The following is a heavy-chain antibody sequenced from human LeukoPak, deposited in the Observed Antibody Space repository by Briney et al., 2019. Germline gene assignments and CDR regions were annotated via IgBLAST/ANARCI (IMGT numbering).Heavy chain of an antibody. CDR3: AKGGKWDVTPFDY. D-gene: IGHD1-26*01. J-gene: IGHJ4*02. CDR2: IDNFGGST. Sequence: GGSLRLSCAASGFTFSSYAMSWVRQVAGKGLEWVSAIDNFGGSTYYADSVKGRFTISRDNSKNTLYLQVNSLRAEDTAVYYCAKGGKWDVTPFDYWGQGTLVTVSS. CDR1: GFTFSSYA. V-gene: IGHV3-23*01.